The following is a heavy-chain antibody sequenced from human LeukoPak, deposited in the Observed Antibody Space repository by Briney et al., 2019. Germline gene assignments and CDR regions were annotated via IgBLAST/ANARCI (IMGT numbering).Heavy chain of an antibody. V-gene: IGHV4-31*03. CDR1: GGTITSGGYY. CDR2: IYFSGST. Sequence: PSETLSLTCTVSGGTITSGGYYWSWIRRHPRKGLEWMGYIYFSGSTYYNPSLKSRVTISVDTSKNQFFLKLSSVTAADTAVYYCARVRLGATEYWGQGTLVTVSS. D-gene: IGHD1-26*01. CDR3: ARVRLGATEY. J-gene: IGHJ4*02.